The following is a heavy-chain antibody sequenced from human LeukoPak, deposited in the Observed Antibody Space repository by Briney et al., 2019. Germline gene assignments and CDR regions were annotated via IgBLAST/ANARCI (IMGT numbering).Heavy chain of an antibody. CDR2: ISDSSSHI. Sequence: GGSLRLSCTASGFTFSAYGMNWVRQAPGKGLEWGSYISDSSSHIYYAGSVRGRFTISRDNAKNSLYLQMNSLRVEDTAVYYCARGRPHGNDYWGQGTLVTVSS. V-gene: IGHV3-48*01. CDR3: ARGRPHGNDY. J-gene: IGHJ4*02. D-gene: IGHD4-23*01. CDR1: GFTFSAYG.